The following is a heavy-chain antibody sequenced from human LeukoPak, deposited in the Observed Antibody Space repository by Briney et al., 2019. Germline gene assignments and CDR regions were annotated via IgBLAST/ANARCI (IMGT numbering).Heavy chain of an antibody. CDR1: GFTFDSYG. V-gene: IGHV3-21*01. CDR3: ARAYCSSTRCSYYFDS. J-gene: IGHJ4*02. CDR2: ISSSTYI. Sequence: GGSLRLSCAASGFTFDSYGMNWVRQAPGNGLEWISSISSSTYIYYADSVKGRFTISRDNAKNSLYLQMNSLRAEDTAVYYCARAYCSSTRCSYYFDSWGQGTLVTVSS. D-gene: IGHD2-2*01.